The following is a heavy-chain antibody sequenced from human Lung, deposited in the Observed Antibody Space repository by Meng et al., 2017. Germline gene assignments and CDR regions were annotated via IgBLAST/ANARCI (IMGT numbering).Heavy chain of an antibody. V-gene: IGHV3-15*01. CDR1: GFTFSNAW. CDR3: SGHVDY. Sequence: EGQLVESGGGFVKPGGSLRLSCAASGFTFSNAWMTWVRQAPGKGLEWIGRMKSNVDGGTVGYAAAVKGRFFISRDDSENTFYLQMNSLKTEDTAVYYCSGHVDYWGHGTLVTVSS. J-gene: IGHJ4*01. CDR2: MKSNVDGGTV.